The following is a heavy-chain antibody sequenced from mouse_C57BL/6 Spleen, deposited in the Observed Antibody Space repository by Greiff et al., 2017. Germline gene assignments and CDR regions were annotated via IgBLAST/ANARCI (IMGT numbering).Heavy chain of an antibody. V-gene: IGHV14-3*01. CDR3: WNGNPFAY. D-gene: IGHD2-1*01. J-gene: IGHJ3*01. Sequence: VQLKQSVAELVRPGASVKLSCTASGFNIKNTYMHWVKQRPEQGLEWIGRIDPANGKTKYAPKFQGKATITADTSANTAYLQLGSLTAGYTAIYYCWNGNPFAYWGQGTLVTVSA. CDR1: GFNIKNTY. CDR2: IDPANGKT.